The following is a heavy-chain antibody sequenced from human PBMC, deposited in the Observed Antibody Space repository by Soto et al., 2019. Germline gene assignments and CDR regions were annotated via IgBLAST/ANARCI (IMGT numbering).Heavy chain of an antibody. CDR3: ARHRITIFGVVIAPFDY. CDR1: GGSISSSSYY. Sequence: QLQLQESGPGLVKPSETLSLTCTVSGGSISSSSYYWGWFRQPPGKGLEWIGGIYYGGSTYSNPSLKSRVTIPVDTSKNHFSLKLSSVTAADTAVYYCARHRITIFGVVIAPFDYWGQGTLVTVSS. CDR2: IYYGGST. D-gene: IGHD3-3*01. V-gene: IGHV4-39*01. J-gene: IGHJ4*02.